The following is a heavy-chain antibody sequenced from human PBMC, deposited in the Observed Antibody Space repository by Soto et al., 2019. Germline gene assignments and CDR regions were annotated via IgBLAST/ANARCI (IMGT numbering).Heavy chain of an antibody. CDR3: ARAPGYQLPPFDP. J-gene: IGHJ5*02. CDR2: INAGNGNT. V-gene: IGHV1-3*01. Sequence: ASVKVSCKASGYTFTSYAMHWVRQAPGQRLEWMGWINAGNGNTKYSQKFQGRVTITRDTSASTAYMELSSLRSEDTAVYYCARAPGYQLPPFDPWGQGTLVTVSS. CDR1: GYTFTSYA. D-gene: IGHD2-2*01.